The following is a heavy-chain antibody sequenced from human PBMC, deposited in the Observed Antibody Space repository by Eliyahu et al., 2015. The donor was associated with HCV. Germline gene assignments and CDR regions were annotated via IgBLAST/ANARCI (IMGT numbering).Heavy chain of an antibody. J-gene: IGHJ3*02. CDR3: ARNGPLSYYDILTGYPGALDI. CDR1: GGSVSSGSYY. V-gene: IGHV4-61*01. D-gene: IGHD3-9*01. Sequence: QVQLQESGPGLVKPSETLSLTCTVSGGSVSSGSYYWSWIRQPPGKGPGVVGVFLLTVGAPYNPSLKSRVTISVDTSKNQFSLKLSSVTAADTAVYYCARNGPLSYYDILTGYPGALDIWGQGTMVTVSS. CDR2: LLTVGA.